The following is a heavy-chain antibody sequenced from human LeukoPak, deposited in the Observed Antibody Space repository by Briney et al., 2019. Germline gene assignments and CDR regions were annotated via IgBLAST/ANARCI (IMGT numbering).Heavy chain of an antibody. CDR3: AREQYSSGYVDV. V-gene: IGHV4-39*07. CDR2: IYYSGST. CDR1: GGSISRSSYY. Sequence: KPSETLSLNCTVSGGSISRSSYYWGWIRQPPGKNLEWIGSIYYSGSTYYNPSLKSRVTISVDTSKNQFSLKLSSVTAADTAVYYCAREQYSSGYVDVWGKGTTVTVSS. D-gene: IGHD3-22*01. J-gene: IGHJ6*03.